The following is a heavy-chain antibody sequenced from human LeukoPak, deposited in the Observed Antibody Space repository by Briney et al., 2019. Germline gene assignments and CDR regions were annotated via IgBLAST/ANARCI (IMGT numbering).Heavy chain of an antibody. V-gene: IGHV3-48*03. J-gene: IGHJ6*04. CDR2: ITNTGTTI. Sequence: GGSLRLSCAASGFTFSSYEMNWVRQAPGKGLEWVSYITNTGTTIYYADSVKGRFTISRDNAKNSLYLQMNSLRAEDTAVYYCAELGITMIGGVWGKGTTVTISS. CDR3: AELGITMIGGV. CDR1: GFTFSSYE. D-gene: IGHD3-10*02.